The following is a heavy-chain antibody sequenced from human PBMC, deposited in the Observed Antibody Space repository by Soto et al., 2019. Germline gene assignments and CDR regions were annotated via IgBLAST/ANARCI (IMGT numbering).Heavy chain of an antibody. D-gene: IGHD5-12*01. Sequence: APVKVSCKASGYTFTSYGISWVRQAPGQGLEWMGWISAYNGNTNYAQKLQCRVTMSTDTSTRTAYLELRRLRSAAPAVYYCANGNDFRESSAWGQGPLGTVSS. J-gene: IGHJ5*02. CDR1: GYTFTSYG. V-gene: IGHV1-18*01. CDR3: ANGNDFRESSA. CDR2: ISAYNGNT.